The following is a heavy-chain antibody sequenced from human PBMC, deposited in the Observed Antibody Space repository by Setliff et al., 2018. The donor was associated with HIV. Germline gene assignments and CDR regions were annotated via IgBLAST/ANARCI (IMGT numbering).Heavy chain of an antibody. CDR3: ARPYYDSSGYYCAKGGLDSVFQSFDY. CDR1: GYTFTSYY. D-gene: IGHD3-22*01. J-gene: IGHJ4*02. Sequence: GASVKVSCKVSGYTFTSYYMHWVRQAPGQGLEWMGIINPSGGSTSYAQKFQGRVTMTRDTSTSTVYMELSSLRSEDTAVYYCARPYYDSSGYYCAKGGLDSVFQSFDYWGQGTLVTVSS. V-gene: IGHV1-46*01. CDR2: INPSGGST.